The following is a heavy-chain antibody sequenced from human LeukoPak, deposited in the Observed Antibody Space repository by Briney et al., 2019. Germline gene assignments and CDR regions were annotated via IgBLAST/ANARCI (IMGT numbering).Heavy chain of an antibody. CDR3: ARTLLIAAARSWFDP. CDR1: GGSFSGYY. V-gene: IGHV4-34*01. CDR2: INDSGNT. D-gene: IGHD6-13*01. Sequence: SETLSLTCAVYGGSFSGYYWTWIRQPPGKGLEWIGEINDSGNTNYNPSLKSRVTISRDTSKNQFSLKLSSVTAADTAVYYCARTLLIAAARSWFDPWGQGTLVTVSS. J-gene: IGHJ5*02.